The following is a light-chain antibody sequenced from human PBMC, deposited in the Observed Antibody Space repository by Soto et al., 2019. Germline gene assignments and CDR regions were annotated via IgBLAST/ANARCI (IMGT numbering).Light chain of an antibody. CDR2: WAS. CDR3: QQYYNTPLT. Sequence: DIVMTQSPDSLAVSLGERATVNCKSSQSVLYSSTNKNYVAWYQQKPGQPPKLLIYWASTRESGVPDRFSGSGSGTDFTLTISSLQAGDVAVYYCQQYYNTPLTFGGGTRVEIK. CDR1: QSVLYSSTNKNY. V-gene: IGKV4-1*01. J-gene: IGKJ4*01.